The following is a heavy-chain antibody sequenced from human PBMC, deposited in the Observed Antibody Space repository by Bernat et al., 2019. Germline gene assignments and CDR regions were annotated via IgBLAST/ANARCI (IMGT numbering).Heavy chain of an antibody. J-gene: IGHJ4*02. V-gene: IGHV3-23*01. CDR3: AKDQGYSYGSGGYYPY. CDR2: ISGSGGST. Sequence: EVQLLESGGGLVQPGGSLRLSCAASGFTFSSYAMSWVRQAPGKGLEWVSAISGSGGSTYYADSVKGRFTISRDNSKSTLYLQMNSLRAEDTAVYYCAKDQGYSYGSGGYYPYWGQGTLVTVSS. CDR1: GFTFSSYA. D-gene: IGHD3-10*01.